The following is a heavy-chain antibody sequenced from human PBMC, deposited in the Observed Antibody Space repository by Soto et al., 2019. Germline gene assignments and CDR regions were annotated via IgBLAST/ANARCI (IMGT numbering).Heavy chain of an antibody. CDR1: GFTFSSYS. CDR3: ARVRGSSSFFAFDI. V-gene: IGHV3-21*01. CDR2: ISSSSSYI. Sequence: GGSLRLSCAASGFTFSSYSMNWVRQAPGKGLEWVSSISSSSSYIYYADSVKGRFTISRDNAKNSLYLQMNSLRAEDTAVYYCARVRGSSSFFAFDIWGQGTMVTVSS. J-gene: IGHJ3*02. D-gene: IGHD6-13*01.